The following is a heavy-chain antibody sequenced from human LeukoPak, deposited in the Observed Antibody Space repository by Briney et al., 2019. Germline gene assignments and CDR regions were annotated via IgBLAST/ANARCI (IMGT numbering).Heavy chain of an antibody. CDR3: ARTLEPRYYYYYGMDV. CDR2: IYTSGST. J-gene: IGHJ6*02. Sequence: SETLSLTCTVSGGSISSYYWSWIRQPAGKGLEWIGRIYTSGSTNYNPSLKSRVTMSVDTSKNQFSLRLSSVTAADTAVYYCARTLEPRYYYYYGMDVWGQGTTVTVSS. CDR1: GGSISSYY. D-gene: IGHD1-1*01. V-gene: IGHV4-4*07.